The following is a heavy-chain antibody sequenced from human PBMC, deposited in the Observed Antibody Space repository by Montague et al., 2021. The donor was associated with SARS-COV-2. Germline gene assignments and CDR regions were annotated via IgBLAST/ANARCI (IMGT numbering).Heavy chain of an antibody. CDR1: GFTFSSSA. CDR3: AKVTYYDILTGSIPFRYYFDY. V-gene: IGHV3-23*03. Sequence: SLRLSCAASGFTFSSSAMIWVRQAPGKGLEWVSVIYSGGGSTYYADSVKGRFTISRDNSKNTLYLEMNSLRAEDTAVYYCAKVTYYDILTGSIPFRYYFDYWGQGTLVTVSS. D-gene: IGHD3-9*01. CDR2: IYSGGGST. J-gene: IGHJ4*02.